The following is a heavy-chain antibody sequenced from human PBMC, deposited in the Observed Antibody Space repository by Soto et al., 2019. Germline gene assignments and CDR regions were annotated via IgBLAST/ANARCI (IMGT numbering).Heavy chain of an antibody. CDR3: TPLALKYNSDWYPLSD. CDR2: IKSETDGGTI. Sequence: EVQLVESGRGLVKPGGSLRLSCAGSGFTFSNVWMNWVRQAPGKGREWVGRIKSETDGGTIDYAAPVKGRFTISRDDSNNTLYLQMNSLKTEDTATYYCTPLALKYNSDWYPLSDWGQGTRVTVSS. CDR1: GFTFSNVW. D-gene: IGHD6-19*01. J-gene: IGHJ4*02. V-gene: IGHV3-15*07.